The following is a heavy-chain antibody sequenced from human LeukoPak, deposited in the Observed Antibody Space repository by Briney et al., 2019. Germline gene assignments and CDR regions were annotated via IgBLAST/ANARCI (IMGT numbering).Heavy chain of an antibody. Sequence: SETLSLTCTVSGGSISIGGYYWSWIRQHPGKGLEWIGYIYYSGSTYYNPSLKSRVTISVDTSKNQFSLKLSSVTAADTAVYYCARGRSMVRGVILEDYWGQGTLVTVSS. CDR2: IYYSGST. V-gene: IGHV4-31*03. J-gene: IGHJ4*02. CDR1: GGSISIGGYY. D-gene: IGHD3-10*01. CDR3: ARGRSMVRGVILEDY.